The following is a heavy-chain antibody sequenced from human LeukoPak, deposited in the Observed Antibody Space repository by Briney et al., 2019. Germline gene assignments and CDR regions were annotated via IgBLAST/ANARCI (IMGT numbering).Heavy chain of an antibody. V-gene: IGHV3-48*01. CDR2: ISSSSSTI. J-gene: IGHJ6*03. CDR1: GFTFSSYS. CDR3: ARDATMVPLYYYYYMDV. D-gene: IGHD3-10*01. Sequence: PGGSLRLSCAASGFTFSSYSMNWVRQAPGKGLEWVSYISSSSSTIYYADSVKGRFTISRDNAKNSLYLQMNSLRAEDTAVYYCARDATMVPLYYYYYMDVWGKGTTVTVSS.